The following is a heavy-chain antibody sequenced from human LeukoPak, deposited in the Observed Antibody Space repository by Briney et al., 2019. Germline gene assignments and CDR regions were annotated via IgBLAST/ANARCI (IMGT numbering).Heavy chain of an antibody. CDR1: GFIFSSSW. CDR3: ARDEF. CDR2: IKEDGSEK. J-gene: IGHJ4*02. V-gene: IGHV3-7*01. Sequence: GGSLRLSCAASGFIFSSSWMSWVRQAPGKGLEWVANIKEDGSEKYYVDSVMGRFTISRDNAKNSLYLQMNSLRVEDTAVYYCARDEFWGQGTLVTASS.